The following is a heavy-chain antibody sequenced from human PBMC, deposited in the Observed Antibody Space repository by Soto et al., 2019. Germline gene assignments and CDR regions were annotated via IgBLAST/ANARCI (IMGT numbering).Heavy chain of an antibody. Sequence: PGGSLRLSCAASGFTFSSYAMHWVRQAPGKGLEWVAVISYDGSNKYYADSVKGRFTISRDNSKNTLYLQMNSLRAEDTAVYYCARDSGIVGADPYSYYYGMDVWGQGTTVTVSS. CDR2: ISYDGSNK. CDR3: ARDSGIVGADPYSYYYGMDV. CDR1: GFTFSSYA. V-gene: IGHV3-30-3*01. J-gene: IGHJ6*02. D-gene: IGHD1-26*01.